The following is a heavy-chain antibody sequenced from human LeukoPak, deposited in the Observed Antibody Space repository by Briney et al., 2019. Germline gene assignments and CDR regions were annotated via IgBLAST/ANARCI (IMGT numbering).Heavy chain of an antibody. J-gene: IGHJ6*04. CDR2: IKQEGSEK. CDR3: ARERRVVVVAATDYYYGMDV. Sequence: GGSLRLSCAASGFTFSSYWMSWVRQAPGKGLEWVANIKQEGSEKYYVDSVKGRFTISRDNGKNSLYLQMNSLRAEDTAVYYCARERRVVVVAATDYYYGMDVWGKGTTVTVSS. CDR1: GFTFSSYW. V-gene: IGHV3-7*03. D-gene: IGHD2-15*01.